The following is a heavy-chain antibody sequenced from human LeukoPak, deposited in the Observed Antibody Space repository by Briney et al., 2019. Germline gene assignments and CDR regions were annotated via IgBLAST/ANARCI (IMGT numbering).Heavy chain of an antibody. J-gene: IGHJ4*02. V-gene: IGHV3-30-3*01. CDR3: AREGDILTGRFDY. D-gene: IGHD3-9*01. Sequence: GGSLRLSCAASGFTFSSYAMHWVRQAPGKGLEWVAVISYDGSNKYYADSVKGRFTISRDNSKNTLYLQMNSLRAEDTAVYYCAREGDILTGRFDYWGQGTLVTVSS. CDR2: ISYDGSNK. CDR1: GFTFSSYA.